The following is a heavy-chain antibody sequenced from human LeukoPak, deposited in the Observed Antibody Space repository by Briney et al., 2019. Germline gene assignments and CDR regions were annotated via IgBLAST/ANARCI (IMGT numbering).Heavy chain of an antibody. V-gene: IGHV3-23*01. CDR3: AKAIVGATSYYYYYMDV. CDR2: ISGSGGST. J-gene: IGHJ6*03. CDR1: GFTFSSYA. D-gene: IGHD1-26*01. Sequence: GGSLRLSCAASGFTFSSYAMSWVRQAPGKGLEWVSVISGSGGSTYYADSVKGRFTISRDNSKNTLYPQMNSLRAEDTAVYHCAKAIVGATSYYYYYMDVWGNGTTVTVSS.